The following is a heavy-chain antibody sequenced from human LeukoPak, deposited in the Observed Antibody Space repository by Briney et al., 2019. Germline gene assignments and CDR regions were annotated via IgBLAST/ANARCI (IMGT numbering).Heavy chain of an antibody. D-gene: IGHD2-2*02. CDR2: ISGSGGST. CDR1: GFTFSSYA. J-gene: IGHJ6*03. Sequence: GVSLRLSCAASGFTFSSYAMSWVRQAPGKGLEWVSAISGSGGSTYYADSVKGRFTISRDNSKNTLYLQMNSLRAEDTAVYYCATWIVVPAAIPVSYYYMDVWGKGTTVTVSS. V-gene: IGHV3-23*01. CDR3: ATWIVVPAAIPVSYYYMDV.